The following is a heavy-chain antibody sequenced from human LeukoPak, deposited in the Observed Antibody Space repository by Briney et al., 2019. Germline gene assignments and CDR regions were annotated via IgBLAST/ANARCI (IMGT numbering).Heavy chain of an antibody. Sequence: SETLSLTCTVSGASISSSSYYWGWLRQPPGKGLEWIGSMYYSGSTYYNPSLKSRVTVSVDTSKTQFSLKLSSVTAADTAVYYCVGSAYYDILTGYHYWGQGTLVTVSS. J-gene: IGHJ4*02. CDR2: MYYSGST. CDR3: VGSAYYDILTGYHY. CDR1: GASISSSSYY. V-gene: IGHV4-39*01. D-gene: IGHD3-9*01.